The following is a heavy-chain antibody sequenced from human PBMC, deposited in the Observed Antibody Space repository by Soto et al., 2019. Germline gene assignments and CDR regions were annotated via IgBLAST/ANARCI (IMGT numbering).Heavy chain of an antibody. V-gene: IGHV4-31*03. Sequence: PSETLSLTCTVSGGSISSGGYYWSWIRQHPGKGLEWIGYIYYSGSTYYNPSLKGRVTISVDTSKNQFSLKLSSVTAADTAVYYCAREQITFGGVDFDYWGQGTLVTVSS. CDR3: AREQITFGGVDFDY. CDR2: IYYSGST. D-gene: IGHD3-16*01. CDR1: GGSISSGGYY. J-gene: IGHJ4*02.